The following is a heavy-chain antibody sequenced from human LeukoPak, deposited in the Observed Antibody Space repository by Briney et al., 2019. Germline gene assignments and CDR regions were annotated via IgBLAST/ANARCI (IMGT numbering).Heavy chain of an antibody. CDR2: ISYDGSNK. V-gene: IGHV3-30-3*01. J-gene: IGHJ3*02. CDR3: ARELYYDNGGGAFDI. CDR1: GFTFSSYA. Sequence: GGSLRLSCAASGFTFSSYAMHWVRQAPGKGLEWVAVISYDGSNKYYAGPVKGRFTISRDNSKNTLYLQMNSLRAEDTAVYYCARELYYDNGGGAFDIWGQGTMVTVSS. D-gene: IGHD3-9*01.